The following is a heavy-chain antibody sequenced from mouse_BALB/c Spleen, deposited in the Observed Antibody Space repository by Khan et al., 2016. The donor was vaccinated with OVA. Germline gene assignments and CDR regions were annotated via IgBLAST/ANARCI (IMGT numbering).Heavy chain of an antibody. Sequence: HLQQSGAELARPGASVKLSCKTSGYTFTDCYINWVKQRTGQGLEWIGDIYPGSANTYYNEKFKGKATLTVDKSSSTAYMQLSSLTSEDSAVYFCARSGSGSFGFWGQGTLVTVSA. CDR1: GYTFTDCY. CDR2: IYPGSANT. D-gene: IGHD2-2*01. J-gene: IGHJ3*01. CDR3: ARSGSGSFGF. V-gene: IGHV1-77*01.